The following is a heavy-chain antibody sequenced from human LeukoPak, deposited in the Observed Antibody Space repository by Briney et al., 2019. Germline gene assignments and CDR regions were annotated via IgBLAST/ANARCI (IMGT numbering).Heavy chain of an antibody. J-gene: IGHJ6*02. V-gene: IGHV3-23*01. CDR1: GFTFSSYA. Sequence: GGSLRLSCAASGFTFSSYAMSWVRQAPGKGLEWVSHISGSGSGTDYADSVKGRFTISRDNANNTLYLQMNSLRAEDTASYYCAKGSSWSRYFYGMDVWGQGTTVTVSS. CDR2: ISGSGSGT. CDR3: AKGSSWSRYFYGMDV. D-gene: IGHD6-13*01.